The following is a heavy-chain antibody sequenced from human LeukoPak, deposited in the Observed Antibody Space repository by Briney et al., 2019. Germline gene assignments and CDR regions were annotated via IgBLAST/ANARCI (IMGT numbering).Heavy chain of an antibody. V-gene: IGHV3-23*01. CDR3: ARDSYQDYYGRFDP. Sequence: GGSLRLSCAASGFTFSNSAMSWVRQAPGKGLEWVSAISGSGDYTYYADSVKGRFTISRDNSKNTLYLQMNSLRAEDTAVYYCARDSYQDYYGRFDPWGQGTLVIVSS. CDR2: ISGSGDYT. CDR1: GFTFSNSA. J-gene: IGHJ5*02. D-gene: IGHD3-10*01.